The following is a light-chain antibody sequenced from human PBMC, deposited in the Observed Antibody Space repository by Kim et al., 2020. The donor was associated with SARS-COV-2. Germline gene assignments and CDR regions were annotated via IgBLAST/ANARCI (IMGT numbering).Light chain of an antibody. CDR3: QQYGSSPPWT. J-gene: IGKJ1*01. V-gene: IGKV3-20*01. Sequence: PGERATLSCSASQSLSSSYYSWYQQQPAQAPRLLIYGASSRATGIPDRFSGSGSGTAFTLPISSLEPADFAVYYCQQYGSSPPWTFGQGTKVDIK. CDR2: GAS. CDR1: QSLSSSY.